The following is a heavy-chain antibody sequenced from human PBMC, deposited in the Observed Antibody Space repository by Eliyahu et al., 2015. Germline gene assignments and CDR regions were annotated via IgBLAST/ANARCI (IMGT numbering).Heavy chain of an antibody. V-gene: IGHV4-34*01. CDR3: ARTPPRGGFDY. Sequence: QVQLQQWGAGLLKPSETLSLTCAVYGGSFSGYYWSWXRQPPGKGLEWIGEINHSGSTNYNPSLKSRVTISVDTSKNQFSLKLSSVTAADTAVYYCARTPPRGGFDYWGQGTLVTVSS. D-gene: IGHD2-15*01. J-gene: IGHJ4*02. CDR2: INHSGST. CDR1: GGSFSGYY.